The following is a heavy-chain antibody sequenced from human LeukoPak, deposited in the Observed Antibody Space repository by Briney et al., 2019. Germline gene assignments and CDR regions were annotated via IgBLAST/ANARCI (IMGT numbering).Heavy chain of an antibody. V-gene: IGHV3-7*01. CDR3: AGANYYGMDV. CDR2: IKQDGSEK. J-gene: IGHJ6*02. Sequence: GGSLRLSCAASGFTFSYYWMSWVRQAPGKGLEWVANIKQDGSEKYYVDSVKGRFTISRDNAKNSLYVRMNSLRAEDTAVYYCAGANYYGMDVWGQGTTVTVSS. CDR1: GFTFSYYW.